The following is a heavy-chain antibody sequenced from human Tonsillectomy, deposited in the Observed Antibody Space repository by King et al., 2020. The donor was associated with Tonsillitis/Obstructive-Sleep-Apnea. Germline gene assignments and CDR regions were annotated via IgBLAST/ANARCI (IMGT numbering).Heavy chain of an antibody. CDR3: ASESGERWGYSFDY. Sequence: VQLQQSGPGLVKPSQTLSLTCAISGDSVSSNSGAWNWIRQSPSRGLEWLGRTYYRSKWYNDYALSVKSRMTINPDTSMNQFSLQLNSVTPEDTAVYSWASESGERWGYSFDYWGQGTLVTVSS. V-gene: IGHV6-1*01. D-gene: IGHD3-16*01. J-gene: IGHJ4*02. CDR1: GDSVSSNSGA. CDR2: TYYRSKWYN.